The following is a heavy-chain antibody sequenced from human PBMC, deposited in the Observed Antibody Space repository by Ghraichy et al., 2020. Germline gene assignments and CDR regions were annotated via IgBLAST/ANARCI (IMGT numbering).Heavy chain of an antibody. D-gene: IGHD3-10*01. CDR3: AKRGIAGSGSYYHYYYYGMDV. CDR1: GFTFSSYA. V-gene: IGHV3-23*01. J-gene: IGHJ6*02. Sequence: GGSLRLSCAASGFTFSSYAMSWVRQAPGKGLEWVSAISGSGGSTYYADSVKGRFTISRDNSKITLYLQMNSLRAEDTAVYYCAKRGIAGSGSYYHYYYYGMDVWGQGTTVTVSS. CDR2: ISGSGGST.